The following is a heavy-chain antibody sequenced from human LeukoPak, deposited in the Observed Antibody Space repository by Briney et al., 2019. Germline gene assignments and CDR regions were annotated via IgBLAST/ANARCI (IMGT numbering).Heavy chain of an antibody. CDR2: IYSGGST. V-gene: IGHV3-66*01. CDR3: ASRGWYAPYGMDV. D-gene: IGHD6-19*01. CDR1: GFTVSSNY. Sequence: GGSLRLSCAASGFTVSSNYMSWVRQAPGKGLEWVSVIYSGGSTYYADSVKGRFTISRDNSKNTLYLQMNSLRAEDTAVYYCASRGWYAPYGMDVWGQGTTVTVSS. J-gene: IGHJ6*02.